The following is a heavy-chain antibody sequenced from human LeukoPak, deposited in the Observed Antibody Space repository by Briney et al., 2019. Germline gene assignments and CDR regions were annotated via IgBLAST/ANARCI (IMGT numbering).Heavy chain of an antibody. CDR3: AKGGMVRVLFDI. D-gene: IGHD3-10*01. V-gene: IGHV3-23*01. J-gene: IGHJ3*02. Sequence: HSGGSLRLSCAASGFTFSSYAMSWVRQAPGKGLEWVSAISGSGGSTYYADSVKGRFTISRDNSKNTLYLQMNSLRAEDTAVYYCAKGGMVRVLFDIWGQGTMVTVSS. CDR1: GFTFSSYA. CDR2: ISGSGGST.